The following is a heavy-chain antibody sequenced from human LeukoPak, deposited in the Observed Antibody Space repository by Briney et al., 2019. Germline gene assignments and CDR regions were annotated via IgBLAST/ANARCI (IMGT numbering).Heavy chain of an antibody. Sequence: PGGSPRLSCAASGFTFSSYEMNWVRQAPGKGLQRASYISSSGSTIYYADSVKGRFTISRDNAKNSLYLQMNSLRAEDTAVYYCARDGEQQGDYWGQGTLVTVSS. D-gene: IGHD6-13*01. CDR1: GFTFSSYE. CDR3: ARDGEQQGDY. CDR2: ISSSGSTI. J-gene: IGHJ4*02. V-gene: IGHV3-48*03.